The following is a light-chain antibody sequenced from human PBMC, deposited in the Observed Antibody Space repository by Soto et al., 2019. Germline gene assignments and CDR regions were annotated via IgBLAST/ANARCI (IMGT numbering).Light chain of an antibody. CDR1: QSVSNN. J-gene: IGKJ1*01. Sequence: ILMTQSPATLSVSPGERATLSCRASQSVSNNLAWYQHKPCQAPRLLIYDASTRATGIPARFSGSGSGTEFTPTITGLQSEDFAVYYCQQYNNWPPWTFGQGTKVEIK. CDR3: QQYNNWPPWT. CDR2: DAS. V-gene: IGKV3-15*01.